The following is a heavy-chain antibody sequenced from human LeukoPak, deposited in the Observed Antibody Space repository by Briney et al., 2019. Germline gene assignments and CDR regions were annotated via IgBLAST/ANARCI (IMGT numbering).Heavy chain of an antibody. CDR3: ARTPPPLLPMIRGISDY. CDR1: GYTFTSYA. D-gene: IGHD3-10*01. CDR2: INTNTGKP. Sequence: ASVKVSCKASGYTFTSYAMNWVRQAPGQGLEWMGWINTNTGKPTYAQGFTGRFVFSLDTSVSTAYLQISSLKAEDTAVYYWARTPPPLLPMIRGISDYWGQGTLVTVSS. V-gene: IGHV7-4-1*02. J-gene: IGHJ4*02.